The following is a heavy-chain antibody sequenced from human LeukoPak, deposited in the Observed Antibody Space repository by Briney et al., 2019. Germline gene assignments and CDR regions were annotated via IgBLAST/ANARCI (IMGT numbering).Heavy chain of an antibody. D-gene: IGHD6-19*01. J-gene: IGHJ6*02. V-gene: IGHV4-34*01. CDR1: GGSFSGYY. CDR3: ARGFGSGGPYYYYYSRMDV. Sequence: PSGTLSLTCAVYGGSFSGYYWSWIRQPPGKGLEWIGEITYDGSTNYNPSLKGRVTISVDTSKNQFSLKLSFVTAADTAVYYCARGFGSGGPYYYYYSRMDVWGQGTTVTVSS. CDR2: ITYDGST.